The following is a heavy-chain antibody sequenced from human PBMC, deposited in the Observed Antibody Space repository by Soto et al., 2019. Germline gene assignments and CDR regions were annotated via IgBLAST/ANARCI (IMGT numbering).Heavy chain of an antibody. J-gene: IGHJ4*02. Sequence: GGSLRLSCVVSGFSVSGSSIFWVRQATGKGLEWVSLMHRGGSTDNADSVKGRFTTSRDKSKNTLYLHMNGLRVEDTAVYYCARVNTTLVDHFDCWGQGTLVTVSA. CDR2: MHRGGST. D-gene: IGHD5-18*01. CDR1: GFSVSGSS. CDR3: ARVNTTLVDHFDC. V-gene: IGHV3-53*01.